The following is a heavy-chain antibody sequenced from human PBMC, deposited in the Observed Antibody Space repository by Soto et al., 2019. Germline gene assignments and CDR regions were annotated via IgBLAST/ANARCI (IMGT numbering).Heavy chain of an antibody. V-gene: IGHV3-43*01. CDR3: ARATLSFGYALDV. Sequence: GSLRLSCAASGFRFDDYNIHWVRQAPGKGLEWVSLITWNGGNTYYADSVKGRFTISRDGTTESVSLQMTSLKREDTGLYYCARATLSFGYALDVWGQGNMVTVSS. J-gene: IGHJ6*02. D-gene: IGHD3-3*01. CDR1: GFRFDDYN. CDR2: ITWNGGNT.